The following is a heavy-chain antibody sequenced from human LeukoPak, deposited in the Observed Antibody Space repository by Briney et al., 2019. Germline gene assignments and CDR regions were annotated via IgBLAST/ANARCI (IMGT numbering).Heavy chain of an antibody. Sequence: GGSLRLSCAESGATVWSSFRSWIRQAPGKGLEWVAILHSGGGTDYADSVRGRFTISRDNSKNTLYMQMNSLRAEDTAVYYCAKNYDYVWGSYRLGYYFDYWGQGTLVTVSS. CDR2: LHSGGGT. J-gene: IGHJ4*02. V-gene: IGHV3-66*01. CDR1: GATVWSSF. D-gene: IGHD3-16*02. CDR3: AKNYDYVWGSYRLGYYFDY.